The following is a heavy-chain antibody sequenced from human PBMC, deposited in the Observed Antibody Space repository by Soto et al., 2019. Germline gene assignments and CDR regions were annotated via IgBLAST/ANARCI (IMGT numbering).Heavy chain of an antibody. D-gene: IGHD6-13*01. Sequence: QVQLQESGPGLVKPSQTLSLICTVSGGSINSGGYYWNWIRQHPGKGLEWIGYIFYRGSTYYNTSRRSRLTTSADTSENQCSLNLSSVTAADTAVYFCARGYRQSMYSSSWVFDYWGQGTLVNVSS. V-gene: IGHV4-31*03. CDR2: IFYRGST. CDR3: ARGYRQSMYSSSWVFDY. CDR1: GGSINSGGYY. J-gene: IGHJ4*02.